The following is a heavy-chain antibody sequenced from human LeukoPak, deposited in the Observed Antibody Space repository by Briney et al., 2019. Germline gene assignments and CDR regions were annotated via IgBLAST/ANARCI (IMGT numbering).Heavy chain of an antibody. J-gene: IGHJ6*03. D-gene: IGHD3-22*01. CDR1: GFTFSSYG. CDR2: IRYDGSNK. V-gene: IGHV3-30*02. CDR3: AKDQASYYYDSSGSRSYYYMDV. Sequence: GGSLRLSCAASGFTFSSYGMHWVRQAPGKGLEWVAFIRYDGSNKYYADSVKGRFTISRDNSKNTLYLQMNSLRAEDTAVYYCAKDQASYYYDSSGSRSYYYMDVWGKGTTVTIS.